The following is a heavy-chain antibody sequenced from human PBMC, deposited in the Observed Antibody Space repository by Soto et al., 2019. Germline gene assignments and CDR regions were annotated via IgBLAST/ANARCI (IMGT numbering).Heavy chain of an antibody. CDR2: IYSGGST. D-gene: IGHD2-2*01. CDR1: GFTVSSNY. J-gene: IGHJ6*02. V-gene: IGHV3-53*01. CDR3: ARSPDRTLYYYGMDV. Sequence: GGSLRLSCAASGFTVSSNYMSWVRQAPGKGLEWVSVIYSGGSTYYADSVKGRFTISRDNSKNTLYLQMNSLRAEDTAVYYCARSPDRTLYYYGMDVWGQGTTVTVSS.